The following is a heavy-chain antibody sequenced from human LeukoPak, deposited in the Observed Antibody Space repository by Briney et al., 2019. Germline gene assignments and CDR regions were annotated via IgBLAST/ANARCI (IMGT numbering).Heavy chain of an antibody. Sequence: GGSLRLSCAASGFNFNTYEMNWVRQAPGKGLESISYISSSSSSIYYADSVKGRFTISRDNAKSSLYLQMNSLRDEDTAVYYCARDRRLGATRFGYFDYWGQGALVTVSS. D-gene: IGHD1-26*01. CDR2: ISSSSSSI. V-gene: IGHV3-48*02. CDR1: GFNFNTYE. J-gene: IGHJ4*02. CDR3: ARDRRLGATRFGYFDY.